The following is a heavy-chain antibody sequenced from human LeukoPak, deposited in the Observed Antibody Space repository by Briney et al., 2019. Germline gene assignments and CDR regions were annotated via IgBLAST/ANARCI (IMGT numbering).Heavy chain of an antibody. J-gene: IGHJ3*02. D-gene: IGHD5-24*01. CDR3: ATNIRDGYNRRSNDAFDI. CDR2: ISGSGGST. CDR1: GFTFSSYA. Sequence: PGGSLRLSCAASGFTFSSYAMSWVRQAPGKGLEWVSAISGSGGSTYYADSVKGRFTISRDNSKNTLYLQMNSLRAEDTAVYYCATNIRDGYNRRSNDAFDIWGQGTMVTVSS. V-gene: IGHV3-23*01.